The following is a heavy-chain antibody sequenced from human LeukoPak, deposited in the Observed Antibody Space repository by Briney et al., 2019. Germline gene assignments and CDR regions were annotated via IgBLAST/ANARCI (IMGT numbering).Heavy chain of an antibody. CDR1: GGSISSYY. CDR3: ARSYCSGGSCYRD. J-gene: IGHJ4*02. D-gene: IGHD2-15*01. V-gene: IGHV4-59*01. CDR2: IYYSGST. Sequence: SETLSLTCTISGGSISSYYWSWIRQPPGKGLEWIRYIYYSGSTNYNPSLKSRLTISVDTSKNQFSLKLSSVTAADTAVYYCARSYCSGGSCYRDWGQGTLVTVSS.